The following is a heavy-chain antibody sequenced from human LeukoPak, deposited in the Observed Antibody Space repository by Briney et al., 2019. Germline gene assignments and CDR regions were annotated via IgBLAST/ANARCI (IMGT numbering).Heavy chain of an antibody. CDR2: ISTHHTTT. CDR1: GSIFRNYA. V-gene: IGHV1-18*01. CDR3: ARAWDYSPRGRFDY. Sequence: ASVKVSCKASGSIFRNYAAVWVRQAPGHGLEWMGWISTHHTTTAYAQKFQDRVIMTVDTSTNTGYMELRNLRSDDTAVYYCARAWDYSPRGRFDYWGQGTLVSVSS. D-gene: IGHD4-11*01. J-gene: IGHJ4*02.